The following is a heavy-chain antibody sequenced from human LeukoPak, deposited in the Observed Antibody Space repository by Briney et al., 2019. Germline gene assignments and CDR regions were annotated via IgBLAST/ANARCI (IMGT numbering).Heavy chain of an antibody. J-gene: IGHJ4*02. CDR3: ARASYDSTGYSDY. CDR2: ISRSSRTI. CDR1: EFTFSRYS. D-gene: IGHD3-22*01. V-gene: IGHV3-48*01. Sequence: PGGSLRLSCAASEFTFSRYSMHWVRQAPGKGLEWISCISRSSRTIYYADSVKGRFTISRDNAKNSLYLQMNSLRAEDTAVYYCARASYDSTGYSDYWGQGTLVTVSS.